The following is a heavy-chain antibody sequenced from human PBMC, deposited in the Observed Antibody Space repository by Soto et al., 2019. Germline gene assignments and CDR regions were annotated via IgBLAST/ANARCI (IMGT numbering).Heavy chain of an antibody. Sequence: GWSLRLSCAASGFTFSSYEMNWVRQAPGKGLEWVSYISSSGSTIYYADSVKGRFTISRDNAKNSLYLQMNSLRAEDTAVYYCATVVGAMSAFDYWGQGTLVTVSS. V-gene: IGHV3-48*03. CDR2: ISSSGSTI. CDR3: ATVVGAMSAFDY. D-gene: IGHD1-26*01. J-gene: IGHJ4*02. CDR1: GFTFSSYE.